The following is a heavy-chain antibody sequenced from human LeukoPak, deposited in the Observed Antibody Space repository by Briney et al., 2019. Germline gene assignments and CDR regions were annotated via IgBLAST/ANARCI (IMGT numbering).Heavy chain of an antibody. CDR3: ARSRITMIVATN. CDR2: INPNSGGT. J-gene: IGHJ4*02. D-gene: IGHD3-22*01. CDR1: GYTFTGYY. Sequence: ASVKVSCKASGYTFTGYYMHWVRQAPGQGLEWMGWINPNSGGTNYAQKFQGRVTMTRDTSISTAYMELSRLRSDDTAVYYCARSRITMIVATNWGQGTLVTVSS. V-gene: IGHV1-2*02.